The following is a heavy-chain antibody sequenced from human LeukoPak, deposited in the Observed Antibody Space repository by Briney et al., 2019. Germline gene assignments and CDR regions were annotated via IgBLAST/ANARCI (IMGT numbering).Heavy chain of an antibody. J-gene: IGHJ4*02. V-gene: IGHV3-13*01. CDR1: GFDISKYD. Sequence: GGSLRLSCAASGFDISKYDLHWVRQTTQRRLEWVSAIGIPGDTYYADAVKGRFTISRENAKNSVYLQMSSLRDGDTAVYFCAKAFDYNGLRGEGGSFDYWGRGALVTVSS. D-gene: IGHD4-11*01. CDR3: AKAFDYNGLRGEGGSFDY. CDR2: IGIPGDT.